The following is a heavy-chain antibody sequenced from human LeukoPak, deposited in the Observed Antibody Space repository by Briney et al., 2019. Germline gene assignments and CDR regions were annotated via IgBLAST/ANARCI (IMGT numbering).Heavy chain of an antibody. D-gene: IGHD3-9*01. CDR3: ARDYNDILTGCFDY. V-gene: IGHV4-4*07. J-gene: IGHJ4*02. CDR1: GGSMTSYY. Sequence: SETLSLTCTVSGGSMTSYYWSWIRQPAGKGLEWIGRIYTSGSTNYNSSLKSRVTMSVDTSKNQFSLELRSVTAADTALYYCARDYNDILTGCFDYWGQGTLVTVSP. CDR2: IYTSGST.